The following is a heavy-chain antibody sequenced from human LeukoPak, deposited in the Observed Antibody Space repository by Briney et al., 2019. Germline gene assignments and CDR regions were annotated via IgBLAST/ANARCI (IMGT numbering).Heavy chain of an antibody. J-gene: IGHJ5*02. Sequence: PSETLSLTCSVSGGSISSSSYYWGWIRQSPGKGPEWIGTIYYSGITYYTPSLKSRVTISVDTSKNQFSLKLNSVTAADTAVYYCARGGELLRRWFDPWGQGTLVTVSS. D-gene: IGHD1-26*01. V-gene: IGHV4-39*01. CDR2: IYYSGIT. CDR1: GGSISSSSYY. CDR3: ARGGELLRRWFDP.